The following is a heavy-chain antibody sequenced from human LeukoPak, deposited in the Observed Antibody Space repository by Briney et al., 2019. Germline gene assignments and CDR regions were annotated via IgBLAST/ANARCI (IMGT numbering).Heavy chain of an antibody. V-gene: IGHV4-30-4*01. CDR1: GGSINSGDYY. J-gene: IGHJ5*02. D-gene: IGHD3-10*01. Sequence: SQTLSLTCTVSGGSINSGDYYWSWIRQPPGKGLEWIGYTYYSGSTYYNPSLKSRVTISVDTSKNQFSLKLSSVTAADTAVYYCARGGVWFGEPINWFDPWGQGTLVTVSS. CDR3: ARGGVWFGEPINWFDP. CDR2: TYYSGST.